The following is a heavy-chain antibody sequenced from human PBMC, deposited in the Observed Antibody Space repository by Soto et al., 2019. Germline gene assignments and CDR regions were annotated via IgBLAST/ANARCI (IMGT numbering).Heavy chain of an antibody. CDR3: AREGGSYDSGGYLIRGAFDI. CDR2: IYFRGNT. Sequence: SETLSLTCSVSGDSISRIDYYWTWIRRHPEKGLEWIGNIYFRGNTYYSPSLESRLTISVDTSKNQFSLKLTSVTAADTAVYYCAREGGSYDSGGYLIRGAFDIWGQGTMVTVSS. D-gene: IGHD3-22*01. V-gene: IGHV4-31*03. J-gene: IGHJ3*02. CDR1: GDSISRIDYY.